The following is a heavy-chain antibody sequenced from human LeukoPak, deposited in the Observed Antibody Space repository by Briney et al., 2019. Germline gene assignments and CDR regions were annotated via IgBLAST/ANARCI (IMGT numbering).Heavy chain of an antibody. D-gene: IGHD6-19*01. CDR2: IYTSGGT. CDR3: ARYAVAGLYYFDY. V-gene: IGHV4-59*10. J-gene: IGHJ4*02. Sequence: SETLSLTWTVSGGSISSYYWSWIRQPAGKGLEWVGRIYTSGGTNYNPSHKRRVTLSVDTSKNQFSLKLSSVTAADTAVYYRARYAVAGLYYFDYWGQGTLVTVSS. CDR1: GGSISSYY.